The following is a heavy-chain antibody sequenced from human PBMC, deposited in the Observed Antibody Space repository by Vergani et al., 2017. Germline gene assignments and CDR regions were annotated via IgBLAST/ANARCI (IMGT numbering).Heavy chain of an antibody. V-gene: IGHV1-46*03. CDR1: AYTFTSYY. CDR3: ARDLFMKYYDSSGYYDY. CDR2: INPSGGST. J-gene: IGHJ4*02. Sequence: QVQLVQSGAEVKKPGASVKVSCKASAYTFTSYYMHWVRQAPGQGLEWMGIINPSGGSTSYAQKFQGRVTMTRDTSTSTVYMELSSLRSEDTAVYYCARDLFMKYYDSSGYYDYWGQGTLVTVSS. D-gene: IGHD3-22*01.